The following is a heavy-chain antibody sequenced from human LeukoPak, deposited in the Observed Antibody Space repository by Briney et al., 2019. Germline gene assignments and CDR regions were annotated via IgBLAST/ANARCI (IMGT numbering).Heavy chain of an antibody. D-gene: IGHD3-10*01. Sequence: GRSLRLSCAASEFTFTSYELNWVRQAPGKGLEWVSYISSSGNTISYADSVKGRFTISRDNSKNTLYLQMNSLRAEDTAVYYCGRSGRNRYGSGSYYNAPFDYWGQGTLVTVSS. J-gene: IGHJ4*02. CDR1: EFTFTSYE. V-gene: IGHV3-48*03. CDR3: GRSGRNRYGSGSYYNAPFDY. CDR2: ISSSGNTI.